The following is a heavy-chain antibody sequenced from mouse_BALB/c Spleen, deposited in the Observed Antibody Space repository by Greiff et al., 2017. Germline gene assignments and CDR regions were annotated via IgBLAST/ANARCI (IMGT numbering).Heavy chain of an antibody. CDR1: GFSLTSYG. J-gene: IGHJ4*01. CDR2: IWSGGST. Sequence: VKVEESGPGLVQPSQSLSITCTVSGFSLTSYGVHWVRQSPGKGLEWLGVIWSGGSTDYNAAFISRLSISKDNSKSQVFFKMNSLQANDTAIYYCARNEDYYAMDYWGQGTTVTVSS. CDR3: ARNEDYYAMDY. V-gene: IGHV2-2*02.